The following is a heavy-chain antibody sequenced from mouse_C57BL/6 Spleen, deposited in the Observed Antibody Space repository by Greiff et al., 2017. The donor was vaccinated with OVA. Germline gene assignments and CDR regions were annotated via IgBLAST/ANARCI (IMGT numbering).Heavy chain of an antibody. J-gene: IGHJ4*01. CDR2: IYPGDGDT. CDR3: ARRIYYDYDGYAMDY. V-gene: IGHV1-80*01. CDR1: GYAFSSYW. D-gene: IGHD2-4*01. Sequence: QVQLKQSGAELVKPGASVKISCKASGYAFSSYWMNWVKQRPGKGLEWIGQIYPGDGDTNYNGKFKGKATLTADKSSSTAYMQLSSLTSEDSAVYFCARRIYYDYDGYAMDYWGQGTSVTVSS.